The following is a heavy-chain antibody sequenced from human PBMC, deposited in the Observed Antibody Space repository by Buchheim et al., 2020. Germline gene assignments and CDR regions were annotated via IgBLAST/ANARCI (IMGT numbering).Heavy chain of an antibody. CDR2: AYSAGRT. CDR1: GGSITGGRYY. CDR3: ARRGLNYGDYLGYFDY. Sequence: QVQLQESGPGLVKPSQTLSLTCTVSGGSITGGRYYWSWIRQHPGKGLEWIGSAYSAGRTPSAPSLESRVTISVDTSKNHFSLSLRSVTAADTAVYYCARRGLNYGDYLGYFDYWGQGTL. D-gene: IGHD4-17*01. J-gene: IGHJ4*02. V-gene: IGHV4-39*02.